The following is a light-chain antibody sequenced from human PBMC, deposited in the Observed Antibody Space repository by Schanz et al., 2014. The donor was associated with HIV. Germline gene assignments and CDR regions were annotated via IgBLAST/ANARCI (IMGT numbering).Light chain of an antibody. CDR3: QKYNGAPRT. Sequence: DIQMTQSPSYLSASVGDRITITCRASQGISNYLAWYQQKPGRVPKLLIYSASTLQSGVPSRFSGSGSGTDFTLVISSLQPEDVATYYCQKYNGAPRTFGQGTRVDVK. V-gene: IGKV1-27*01. CDR1: QGISNY. J-gene: IGKJ1*01. CDR2: SAS.